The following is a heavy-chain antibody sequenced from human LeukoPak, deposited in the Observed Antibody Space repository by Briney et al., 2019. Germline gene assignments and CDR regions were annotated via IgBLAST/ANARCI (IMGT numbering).Heavy chain of an antibody. D-gene: IGHD3-22*01. CDR3: AKARTHYYDSSGFSSGDY. CDR1: GFTFSSYG. Sequence: GGSLRLSCAASGFTFSSYGMHWVRQAPGKGLEWVAFIRYDGSNKYYADSVKGRFTISRDNSKNTLYLQMNSLRAEDTAVYYCAKARTHYYDSSGFSSGDYWGQGTLVTVSS. CDR2: IRYDGSNK. V-gene: IGHV3-30*02. J-gene: IGHJ4*02.